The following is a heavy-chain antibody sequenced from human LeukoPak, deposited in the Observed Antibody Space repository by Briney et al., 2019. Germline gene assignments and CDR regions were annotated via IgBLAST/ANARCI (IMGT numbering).Heavy chain of an antibody. Sequence: SETLSLTCSVSGDSVSSFHWSWIRQTPGKTLEWIGYIYSYGSTNYNPSLRSRVSISVDSPKNQLSLTPTSVTAADTAVYYCAGHKTSSTPFGPPRGGYYFDPWGQGSLVTVSS. CDR1: GDSVSSFH. CDR3: AGHKTSSTPFGPPRGGYYFDP. CDR2: IYSYGST. V-gene: IGHV4-59*08. D-gene: IGHD3-22*01. J-gene: IGHJ5*02.